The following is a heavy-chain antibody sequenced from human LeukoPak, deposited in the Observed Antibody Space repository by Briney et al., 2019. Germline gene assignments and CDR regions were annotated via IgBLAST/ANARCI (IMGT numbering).Heavy chain of an antibody. Sequence: SETLSLTCTVSGASFNSDDQYWNWIRQSPGKGLEWIGSIHPSGMLYNNPSLESRVTMSRDTTKNQFSLNLSSVTAADTAVYFCSRGLDSRKLGYWGQGILVTVSS. CDR3: SRGLDSRKLGY. CDR2: IHPSGML. D-gene: IGHD3-22*01. J-gene: IGHJ4*02. V-gene: IGHV4-31*03. CDR1: GASFNSDDQY.